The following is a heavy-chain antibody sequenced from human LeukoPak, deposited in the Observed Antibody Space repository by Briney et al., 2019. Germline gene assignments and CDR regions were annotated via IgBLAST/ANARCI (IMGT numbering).Heavy chain of an antibody. Sequence: GGSLRLSCAASGFTFSTYGMHWVRQAPGKGLEWVSYISGGGSTIYQADSVKGRFTISRDNGRNSLYLQMSSLRAEDTAVYYCARGHGQWLVRRVDFDYWGQGTVVTVSS. D-gene: IGHD6-19*01. CDR3: ARGHGQWLVRRVDFDY. J-gene: IGHJ4*02. V-gene: IGHV3-48*01. CDR1: GFTFSTYG. CDR2: ISGGGSTI.